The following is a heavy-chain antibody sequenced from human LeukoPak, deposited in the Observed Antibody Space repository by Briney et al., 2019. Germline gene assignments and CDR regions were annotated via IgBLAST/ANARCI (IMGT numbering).Heavy chain of an antibody. CDR2: INPNSGGT. CDR1: GYTFTGYY. CDR3: ARDYYDSSGQSPSNFDY. J-gene: IGHJ4*02. Sequence: ASVKVSCKASGYTFTGYYMHWVRQAPGQGLEWMGWINPNSGGTNYAQKFQGRVTVTRDTSISTAYMELSRLRSDDTAVYYCARDYYDSSGQSPSNFDYWGQGTLVTVSS. D-gene: IGHD3-22*01. V-gene: IGHV1-2*02.